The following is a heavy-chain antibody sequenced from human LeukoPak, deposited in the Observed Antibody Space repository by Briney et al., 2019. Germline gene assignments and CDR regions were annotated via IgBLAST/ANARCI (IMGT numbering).Heavy chain of an antibody. CDR1: GGSFSGYY. CDR2: INHSGST. V-gene: IGHV4-34*01. D-gene: IGHD3-10*01. CDR3: ARGLLVLWFGELLSKPYFGY. J-gene: IGHJ4*02. Sequence: SETLSLTCAVYGGSFSGYYWSWIRQPPGKGLEWIGEINHSGSTNYNPSLKSRVTISVDTSKNQFSLKLSSVTAADTAVYYCARGLLVLWFGELLSKPYFGYWGQGTLVTVSS.